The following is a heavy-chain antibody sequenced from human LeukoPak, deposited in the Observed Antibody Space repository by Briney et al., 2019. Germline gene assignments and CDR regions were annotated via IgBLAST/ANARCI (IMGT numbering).Heavy chain of an antibody. CDR1: GFTFSSDA. CDR3: ARDDYGDHGLSDY. J-gene: IGHJ4*02. Sequence: GGSLRLSCAASGFTFSSDAMRWVRQAPGKGLEWVSAISSSGGSTYYADSVRGRFIISRDSSKNTLYLQMNSLRVEDTAVYYCARDDYGDHGLSDYWGQGTLVTVSS. V-gene: IGHV3-23*01. D-gene: IGHD4-17*01. CDR2: ISSSGGST.